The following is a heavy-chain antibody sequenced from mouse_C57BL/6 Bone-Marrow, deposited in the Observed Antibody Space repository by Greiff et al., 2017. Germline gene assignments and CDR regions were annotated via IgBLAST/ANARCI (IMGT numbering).Heavy chain of an antibody. J-gene: IGHJ3*01. D-gene: IGHD2-3*01. CDR2: ISGGGGNT. CDR3: ARVGIYDGFAY. Sequence: EVQLVESGGGLVKPGGSLKLSCAASGFTFSSYTMYWVRQTPEKRLEWVATISGGGGNTYYPDSVKGRFTISRDNAQNTLYLQMSSLRSEDTALYDGARVGIYDGFAYWGQGTLVTVSA. V-gene: IGHV5-9*01. CDR1: GFTFSSYT.